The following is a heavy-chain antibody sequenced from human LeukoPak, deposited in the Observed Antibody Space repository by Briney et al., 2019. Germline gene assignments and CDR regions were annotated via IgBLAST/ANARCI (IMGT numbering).Heavy chain of an antibody. D-gene: IGHD3-10*01. CDR1: GFTVSTNY. CDR2: LYSGSDT. J-gene: IGHJ2*01. Sequence: GGSLRLSCAASGFTVSTNYMNWVRQAPGKGLEWVSILYSGSDTYYADSVKGRFTTSRDSSKNILSLQMNNLRAEDTAVYYCARVGDHFHWNLDLWGRGTLVTVSS. V-gene: IGHV3-53*01. CDR3: ARVGDHFHWNLDL.